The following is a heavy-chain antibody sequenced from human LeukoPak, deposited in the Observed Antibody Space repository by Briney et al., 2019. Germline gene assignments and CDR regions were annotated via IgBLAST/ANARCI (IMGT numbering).Heavy chain of an antibody. J-gene: IGHJ4*02. CDR1: GFAFSSYA. V-gene: IGHV3-7*01. Sequence: PGGSLRLSCAASGFAFSSYAMSWVRQAPGKGLEWVANIKQDGSEKYYVDSVKGRFTISRDNAKNSLYLQMNSLRAEDTAVYYCARVMITSRARTADYWGQGTLVTVSS. CDR2: IKQDGSEK. D-gene: IGHD3-16*01. CDR3: ARVMITSRARTADY.